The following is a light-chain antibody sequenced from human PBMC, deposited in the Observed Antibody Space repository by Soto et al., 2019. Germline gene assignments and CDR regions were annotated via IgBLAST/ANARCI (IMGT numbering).Light chain of an antibody. CDR2: WAS. CDR1: HSILYSSNNKNY. V-gene: IGKV4-1*01. CDR3: QQQNNFPGT. Sequence: DIVITHTPVSLAVSLAETAAINCKCSHSILYSSNNKNYLAWYQQKPRQPPKLLIYWASTRESGVPDRFSGSWCAKDSPITISLQYEEDVVDYCQQQNNFPGTFGQGTKVDIK. J-gene: IGKJ1*01.